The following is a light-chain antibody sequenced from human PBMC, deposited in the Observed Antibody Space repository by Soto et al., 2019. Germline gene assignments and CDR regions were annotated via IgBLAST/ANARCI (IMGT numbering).Light chain of an antibody. Sequence: ETVMTQSPATLSVSPGERATLSCRASQSVYSSLAWYQQKPGQAPRLLIYGASTRATNIPARFSGSGSGTEFTLTISRLQSEDFAVYYRQQYNNWPPWTFGQGTKVDIK. V-gene: IGKV3-15*01. CDR3: QQYNNWPPWT. J-gene: IGKJ1*01. CDR2: GAS. CDR1: QSVYSS.